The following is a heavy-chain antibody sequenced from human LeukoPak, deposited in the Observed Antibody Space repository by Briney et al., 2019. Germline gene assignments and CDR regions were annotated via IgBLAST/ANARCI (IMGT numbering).Heavy chain of an antibody. CDR2: ISGSGGST. CDR1: GFTFSSYG. Sequence: GGSLRLSCAASGFTFSSYGMSWVRQAPGKGLEWVSAISGSGGSTYYADSVKGRFTISRDNSKNTPYLQMNSLRAEDTAVYYCAKEGCSGGSCHSDYYYYYYMDVWGKGTTVTISS. D-gene: IGHD2-15*01. CDR3: AKEGCSGGSCHSDYYYYYYMDV. J-gene: IGHJ6*03. V-gene: IGHV3-23*01.